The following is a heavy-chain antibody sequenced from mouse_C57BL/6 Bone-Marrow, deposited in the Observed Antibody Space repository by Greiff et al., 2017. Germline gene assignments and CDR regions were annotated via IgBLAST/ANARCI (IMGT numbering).Heavy chain of an antibody. CDR2: ISYDGSN. D-gene: IGHD4-1*01. V-gene: IGHV3-6*01. CDR1: GYSITSGYY. CDR3: ARALGKYYFDY. Sequence: EVQLQESGPGLVKPSQSLSLTCSVTGYSITSGYYWNWIRQFPGNKLEWMGYISYDGSNNYNPSLKNRISITRDTSKNQFFLKLNSVTTEDTATYYCARALGKYYFDYWGQGTTLTVSS. J-gene: IGHJ2*01.